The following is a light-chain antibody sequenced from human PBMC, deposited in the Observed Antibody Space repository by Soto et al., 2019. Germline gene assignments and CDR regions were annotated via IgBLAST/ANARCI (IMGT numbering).Light chain of an antibody. CDR1: QDISVY. Sequence: DIQMTQSPSSLSASVGDRVTITCRASQDISVYLAWYQQKPGKVPKLLIYSASTLQSGVPSRFRGSGSGTDFTLTISSLQPEDVATYYCQQFNTAPLTFGQGTRLEI. CDR2: SAS. J-gene: IGKJ5*01. CDR3: QQFNTAPLT. V-gene: IGKV1-27*01.